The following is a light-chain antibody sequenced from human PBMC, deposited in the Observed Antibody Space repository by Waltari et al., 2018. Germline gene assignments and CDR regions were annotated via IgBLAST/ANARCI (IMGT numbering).Light chain of an antibody. CDR3: CSYAGSSHYL. V-gene: IGLV2-23*02. J-gene: IGLJ1*01. CDR1: SNRVGPYNR. CDR2: EVS. Sequence: SALTQPAPMSGSPGQSIAISCTGTSNRVGPYNRLSWYQHHPGKAPKLMIYEVSERPSGVSDRFSGSKSGNTASLTISGLQAEDEADYYCCSYAGSSHYLFGTGTRVTVL.